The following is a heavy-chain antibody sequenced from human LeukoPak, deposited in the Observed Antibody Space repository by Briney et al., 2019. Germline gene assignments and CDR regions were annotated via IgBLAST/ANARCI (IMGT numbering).Heavy chain of an antibody. CDR3: ARTLYIAAAPGGFDY. Sequence: ASVKVSCKASGYTFTGYYMHWVRQAPGRGLEWMGWINPNSGGTNYAQKFQGRVTMTRDTSISTAYMELSRLRSDDTAVYYCARTLYIAAAPGGFDYWGQGTLVTVSS. CDR2: INPNSGGT. CDR1: GYTFTGYY. D-gene: IGHD6-13*01. J-gene: IGHJ4*02. V-gene: IGHV1-2*02.